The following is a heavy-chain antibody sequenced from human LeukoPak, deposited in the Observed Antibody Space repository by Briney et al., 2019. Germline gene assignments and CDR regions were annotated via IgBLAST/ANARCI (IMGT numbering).Heavy chain of an antibody. CDR3: ARERFVGGTFRAFDY. V-gene: IGHV1-46*01. D-gene: IGHD1-26*01. J-gene: IGHJ4*02. Sequence: ASVKVSCKASGYTFTSYFMHWVRQAPGQGLEWMGIINPSGGSTTYAQKFQGRVTMTRAMSTSTVYMELSSLRSEDTAVYYCARERFVGGTFRAFDYWGQGTLVTVSS. CDR2: INPSGGST. CDR1: GYTFTSYF.